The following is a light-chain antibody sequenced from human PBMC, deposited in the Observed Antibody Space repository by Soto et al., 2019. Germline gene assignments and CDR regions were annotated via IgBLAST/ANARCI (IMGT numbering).Light chain of an antibody. CDR2: END. CDR3: GTWDSSLSIFV. Sequence: QSVLTQPPSVSAAPGQMVTMSCSGGSSNIGAHYVSWHQQVPGTAPKLLIYENDKWPSGIPDRFSGSKSGTSATLGITGLQTGDEADYYCGTWDSSLSIFVFGTGTNVTVL. J-gene: IGLJ1*01. CDR1: SSNIGAHY. V-gene: IGLV1-51*02.